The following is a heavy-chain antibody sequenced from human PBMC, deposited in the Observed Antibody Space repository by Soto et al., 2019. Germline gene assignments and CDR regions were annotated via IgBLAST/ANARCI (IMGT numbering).Heavy chain of an antibody. CDR1: GGSISRYY. CDR2: IYYSGST. Sequence: PSETLSLTCTVSGGSISRYYWSWIRQPPGKGLEWIGYIYYSGSTNYNPSLKSRVTISVDTSKNQFSLKLSSVTAADTAVYYCAGEYYYDSSGYPTTFDYWGQGTLVTVSS. J-gene: IGHJ4*02. D-gene: IGHD3-22*01. V-gene: IGHV4-59*01. CDR3: AGEYYYDSSGYPTTFDY.